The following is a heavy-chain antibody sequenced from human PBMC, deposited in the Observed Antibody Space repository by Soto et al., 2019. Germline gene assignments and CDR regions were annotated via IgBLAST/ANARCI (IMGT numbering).Heavy chain of an antibody. CDR3: AHIDPEIVTVGGHGGFDY. J-gene: IGHJ4*02. V-gene: IGHV2-5*02. CDR2: IYWDDDK. CDR1: GFSLTSGVG. D-gene: IGHD5-12*01. Sequence: QITLKESGPTLVRPPQTLTLTCTFSGFSLTSGVGVGWIRQPPGKALEWLALIYWDDDKRYSPSLKNRLTITKXPXKXQLXLTMTNVGPVDTATYFCAHIDPEIVTVGGHGGFDYWGQGTLVTVSS.